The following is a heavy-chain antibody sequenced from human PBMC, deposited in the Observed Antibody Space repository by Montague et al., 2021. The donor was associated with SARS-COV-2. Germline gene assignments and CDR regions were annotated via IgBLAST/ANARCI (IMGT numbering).Heavy chain of an antibody. CDR2: INHSGST. J-gene: IGHJ4*02. CDR3: ARGARQGYGFRLGSFDY. D-gene: IGHD3-10*01. V-gene: IGHV4-34*01. Sequence: SETLSLTCAVYGGSFSGHYWNWIRQPQGKGLEWIGEINHSGSTNNNLSLKSRVTMSVDTSKNQFSLKLSSVTAADTAVYYCARGARQGYGFRLGSFDYWGQGTLVTVSS. CDR1: GGSFSGHY.